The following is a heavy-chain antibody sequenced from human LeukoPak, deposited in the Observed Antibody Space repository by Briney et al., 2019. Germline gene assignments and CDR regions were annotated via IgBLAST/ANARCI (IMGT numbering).Heavy chain of an antibody. CDR1: GYSFSNYW. D-gene: IGHD3-9*01. CDR3: ARLYDILTSNSFDP. CDR2: IYPGDSDT. J-gene: IGHJ5*02. Sequence: GESLKISCKGSGYSFSNYWIGWVRQMPGKGLEWMGIIYPGDSDTRYSPSFQGQVTISADKSISTAYVQWSSLKASDTAMYYCARLYDILTSNSFDPWGQGTLVTVSS. V-gene: IGHV5-51*01.